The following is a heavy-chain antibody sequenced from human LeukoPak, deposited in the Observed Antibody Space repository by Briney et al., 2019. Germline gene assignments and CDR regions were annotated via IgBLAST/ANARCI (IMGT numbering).Heavy chain of an antibody. CDR1: GVSFSGYY. D-gene: IGHD6-13*01. V-gene: IGHV4-34*01. Sequence: PSETLSLTCAVYGVSFSGYYWSWIRQPPGKGLEWIGEINHSGSTNYNPSLKSRVTISVDTSKNQFSLKLSSVTAADTAVYYCARHRSRIAAAGRRVPRGFDPWGQGTLVTVSS. CDR2: INHSGST. J-gene: IGHJ5*02. CDR3: ARHRSRIAAAGRRVPRGFDP.